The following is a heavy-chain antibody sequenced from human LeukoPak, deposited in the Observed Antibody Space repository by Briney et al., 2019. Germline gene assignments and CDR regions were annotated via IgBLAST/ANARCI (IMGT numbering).Heavy chain of an antibody. CDR1: GGSINNYY. V-gene: IGHV4-59*12. CDR3: SRRDCSQTNCAYWYFDL. J-gene: IGHJ2*01. Sequence: SETLSLTCTVSGGSINNYYWTWIRQFPGKGLEWLGHIQYTGTRIGNTNYNPSLKGRVAISLDTSRNQFSLKLSSVTAADTAFYYCSRRDCSQTNCAYWYFDLWGRGTLLTVSS. D-gene: IGHD2-15*01. CDR2: IQYTGTRIGNT.